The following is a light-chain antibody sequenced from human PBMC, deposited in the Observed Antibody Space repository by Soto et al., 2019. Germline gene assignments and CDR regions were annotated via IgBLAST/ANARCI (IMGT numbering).Light chain of an antibody. J-gene: IGLJ1*01. Sequence: QSALTQPASVSGSPGQSITISCTGTSSDVGGYNYVSWYQQHPGIAPKLLIYGFTNRLSGVSTRFSGSKSGNTASLTIAGLQDEDEVDCHCTPYTSASTLLYLFGTGTKVTVL. CDR2: GFT. CDR3: TPYTSASTLLYL. V-gene: IGLV2-14*01. CDR1: SSDVGGYNY.